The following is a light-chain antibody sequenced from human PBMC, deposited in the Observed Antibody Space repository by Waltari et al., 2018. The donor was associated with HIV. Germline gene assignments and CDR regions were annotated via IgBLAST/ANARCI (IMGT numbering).Light chain of an antibody. CDR3: SSYSARGFVV. CDR2: EVY. J-gene: IGLJ3*02. V-gene: IGLV2-14*01. CDR1: TSDISDSNF. Sequence: HSALTQPASVSGSPGQSITISCTGPTSDISDSNFASWYPQSPGRAPKLIIFEVYSRPSGISDRFSGSKSGVTASLTISALRAEDEADYFCSSYSARGFVVFGGGTKVTVL.